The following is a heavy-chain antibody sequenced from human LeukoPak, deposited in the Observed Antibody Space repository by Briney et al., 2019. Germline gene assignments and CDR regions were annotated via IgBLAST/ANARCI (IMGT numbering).Heavy chain of an antibody. CDR2: IIPIFGTA. D-gene: IGHD6-13*01. Sequence: SVKVSCKASGGTFSSYAISWVRQAPGQGLEWMGGIIPIFGTANYAQKFQGRVTITTDESTSTAYMELSSLRSEDTAVYYCARDRDSSSWYTPAFDIWGQGTMVTVSS. CDR3: ARDRDSSSWYTPAFDI. CDR1: GGTFSSYA. J-gene: IGHJ3*02. V-gene: IGHV1-69*05.